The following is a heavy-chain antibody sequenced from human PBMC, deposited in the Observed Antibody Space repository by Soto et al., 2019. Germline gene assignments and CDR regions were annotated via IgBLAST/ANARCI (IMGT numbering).Heavy chain of an antibody. D-gene: IGHD3-22*01. CDR1: GSSISSGGYY. Sequence: SATLSLTCTVSGSSISSGGYYWSWIRQHPGKGLEWIGYIYYSGSTYYNPSLKSRVTISVDTSKNQFSLKLSSVTAADTAVYYCARDQVVYYDSSGPHPGYYYYGMDVWGQGTTVTVSS. V-gene: IGHV4-31*03. CDR3: ARDQVVYYDSSGPHPGYYYYGMDV. CDR2: IYYSGST. J-gene: IGHJ6*02.